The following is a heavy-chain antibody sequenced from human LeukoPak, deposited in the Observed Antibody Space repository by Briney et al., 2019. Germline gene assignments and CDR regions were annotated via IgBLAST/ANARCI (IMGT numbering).Heavy chain of an antibody. CDR3: ARINWNDMAPDY. J-gene: IGHJ4*02. Sequence: PGGSLRLSCEASGFTFCRYSLTWVRRAPGKGLEWVSSISSSSSYIYYADSVKGRFTISRDNAKNSLYLQMNSLRAEDTAVYYCARINWNDMAPDYWGQGTLVTVSS. CDR1: GFTFCRYS. V-gene: IGHV3-21*04. D-gene: IGHD1-1*01. CDR2: ISSSSSYI.